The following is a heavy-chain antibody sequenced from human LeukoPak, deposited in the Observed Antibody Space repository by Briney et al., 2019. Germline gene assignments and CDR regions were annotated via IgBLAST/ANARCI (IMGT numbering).Heavy chain of an antibody. V-gene: IGHV3-74*01. CDR3: ARGDIVVVAAATEPFDY. CDR1: GFRFSTYW. Sequence: PGGSLRLSCAASGFRFSTYWMHWVRHAPGKGLVWVSRINHDEYTTDYADSVKGRFTISRDNAKNTLYLQMNSLRAEDMAIYYCARGDIVVVAAATEPFDYWGRGTPVTVSS. J-gene: IGHJ4*02. D-gene: IGHD2-15*01. CDR2: INHDEYTT.